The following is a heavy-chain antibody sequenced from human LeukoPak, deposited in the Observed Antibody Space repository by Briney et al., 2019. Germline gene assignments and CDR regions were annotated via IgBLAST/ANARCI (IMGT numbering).Heavy chain of an antibody. J-gene: IGHJ4*02. CDR1: GFTFSSYS. CDR2: ISSSSSYI. V-gene: IGHV3-21*01. D-gene: IGHD3-22*01. CDR3: AREATYYYDSSGYDY. Sequence: PGGSLRLSCAASGFTFSSYSMNWVRQAPGKGLEWVSSISSSSSYIYYADSVKGRFTISRDNAKNSLYLQMNSLRAEDTAVYYCAREATYYYDSSGYDYWGQGTLVTVSS.